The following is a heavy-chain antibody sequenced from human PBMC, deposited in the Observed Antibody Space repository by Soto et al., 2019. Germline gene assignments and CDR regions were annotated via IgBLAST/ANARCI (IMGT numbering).Heavy chain of an antibody. Sequence: SETLSLTCTVSGGSISSYYWSWVRQPPGKGLEWIGYIYYSGSTNYNPSLKSRVTISVDTSKNQFSLKLSSVTAADTAVYYCAREGYSSGYYYYYGMDVWGQGTTVTVSS. CDR2: IYYSGST. J-gene: IGHJ6*02. D-gene: IGHD3-22*01. CDR3: AREGYSSGYYYYYGMDV. CDR1: GGSISSYY. V-gene: IGHV4-59*01.